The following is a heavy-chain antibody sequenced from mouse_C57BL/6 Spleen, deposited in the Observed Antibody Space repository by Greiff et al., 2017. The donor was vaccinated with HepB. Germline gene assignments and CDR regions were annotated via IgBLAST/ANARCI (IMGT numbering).Heavy chain of an antibody. CDR2: IHPNSGST. CDR3: ARWGGA. CDR1: GYTFTSYW. V-gene: IGHV1-64*01. Sequence: QVQLQQPGAELVKPGASVKLSCKASGYTFTSYWMHWVKQRPGQGLEWIGKIHPNSGSTNYNEKFKSKATLTVDKSSSTASMQLSSLTSEDSAVYYGARWGGAWGQGTLVTVSA. J-gene: IGHJ3*01.